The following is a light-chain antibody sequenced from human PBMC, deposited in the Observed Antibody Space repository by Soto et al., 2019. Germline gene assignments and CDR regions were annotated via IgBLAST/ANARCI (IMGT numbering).Light chain of an antibody. CDR3: QQRRYWPLT. CDR1: QSVLSY. V-gene: IGKV3-11*01. Sequence: EVVLTQSPATLSLSPGERATLSCRASQSVLSYLGWYQQKPGQAPRLLIYDASNRATAIPARFSGSGSGTDFTLTISRLEPEDFAVYYCQQRRYWPLTFGGGTKVEIK. CDR2: DAS. J-gene: IGKJ4*01.